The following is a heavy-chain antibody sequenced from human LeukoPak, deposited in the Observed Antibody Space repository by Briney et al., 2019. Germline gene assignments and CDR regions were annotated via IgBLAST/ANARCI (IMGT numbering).Heavy chain of an antibody. CDR3: AREGGNYFDY. CDR2: IYYSGST. CDR1: GGSISRYY. V-gene: IGHV4-59*01. Sequence: KPAETLSLTCTVSGGSISRYYWSWIRQPPGKGLEWIGYIYYSGSTNYNPSLKNRVTISLDRSKNQFSLKLSSVTAADTAVYYCAREGGNYFDYWGQGTLVTVSS. J-gene: IGHJ4*02.